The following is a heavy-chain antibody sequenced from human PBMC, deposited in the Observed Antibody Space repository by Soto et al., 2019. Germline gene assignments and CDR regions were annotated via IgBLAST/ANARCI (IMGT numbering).Heavy chain of an antibody. CDR3: ARDAGYCTNGVCHRRSVDY. J-gene: IGHJ4*02. CDR1: GGSISSGGYY. Sequence: NPSETLSLTCTVSGGSISSGGYYWSWIRQHPGKGLEWIGYIYYSGSTYYNPSLKSRVTISVDTSKNQFSLKLSSVTAADTAVYYCARDAGYCTNGVCHRRSVDYSGPGTLVTV. CDR2: IYYSGST. V-gene: IGHV4-31*03. D-gene: IGHD2-8*01.